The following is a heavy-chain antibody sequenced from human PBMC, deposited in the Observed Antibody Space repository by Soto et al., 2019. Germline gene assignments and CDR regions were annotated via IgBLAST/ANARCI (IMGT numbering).Heavy chain of an antibody. Sequence: GGSLRLSCAASGFTFSNSAMSWVRQAPGKGLEWVSTISGSGGSTYYADSVMGRFTISRDNSKNTLYLQMNSLRAEDTAVYYCAKSGGQQQPYYFDFWGQGTLVTVSS. CDR3: AKSGGQQQPYYFDF. V-gene: IGHV3-23*01. CDR2: ISGSGGST. J-gene: IGHJ4*02. D-gene: IGHD6-13*01. CDR1: GFTFSNSA.